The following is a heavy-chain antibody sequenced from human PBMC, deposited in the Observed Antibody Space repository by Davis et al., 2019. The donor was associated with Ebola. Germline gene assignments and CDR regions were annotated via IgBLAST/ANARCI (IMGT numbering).Heavy chain of an antibody. CDR3: ARESFISGSYYTGYYYYGMDV. J-gene: IGHJ6*02. V-gene: IGHV4-61*01. Sequence: MPSETLSLTCTVSGGSVSSGSYYWSWIRQPPEKGLEWVGYIYYSGSTNCNPSLKSRVTISVDTSKNQFSLKLSSVTAADTAVYYCARESFISGSYYTGYYYYGMDVWGQGTTVTVSS. D-gene: IGHD3-10*01. CDR2: IYYSGST. CDR1: GGSVSSGSYY.